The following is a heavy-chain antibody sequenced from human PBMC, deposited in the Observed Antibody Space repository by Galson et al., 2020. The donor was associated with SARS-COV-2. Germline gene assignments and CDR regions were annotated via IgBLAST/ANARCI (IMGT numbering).Heavy chain of an antibody. D-gene: IGHD6-6*01. V-gene: IGHV3-30*04. CDR2: ISYDGSNK. Sequence: QLGESLKISRAASGFTFSSYAMHWVRQAPGKGLEWVAVISYDGSNKYYADSVKGRFTISRDNSKNTLYLQMNSLRAEDTAVYYCARVSSSSVLYYYYGMDVWGQGTTVIVSS. CDR1: GFTFSSYA. J-gene: IGHJ6*02. CDR3: ARVSSSSVLYYYYGMDV.